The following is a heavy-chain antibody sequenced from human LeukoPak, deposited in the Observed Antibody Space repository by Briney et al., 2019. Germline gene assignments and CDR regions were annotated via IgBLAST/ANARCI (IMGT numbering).Heavy chain of an antibody. CDR2: IYYSGST. D-gene: IGHD6-19*01. J-gene: IGHJ4*02. V-gene: IGHV4-39*01. CDR1: GGSISSSPYY. Sequence: PSETLSLTCTVSGGSISSSPYYWGWIRQPPGKRLEWIGNIYYSGSTYHNPSLNTRVTISVDTSKNQFSLKLTSVTAADTAVYYCARHASVDGNWPRPLDYWGQGSLVTVSS. CDR3: ARHASVDGNWPRPLDY.